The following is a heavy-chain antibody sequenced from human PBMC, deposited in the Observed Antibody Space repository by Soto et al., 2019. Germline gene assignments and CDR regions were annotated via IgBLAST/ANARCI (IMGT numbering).Heavy chain of an antibody. V-gene: IGHV5-10-1*01. J-gene: IGHJ5*02. CDR1: GYSFTSYW. CDR2: IDPSDSYT. D-gene: IGHD3-10*01. Sequence: GESLKISCKGSGYSFTSYWISWVRQMPGKGLEWMGRIDPSDSYTNYSPSFQGHVTISADKSISTAYLQWSSLKASDTAMYYCPRTTYGSGNWFDTWGQGTLVTVSS. CDR3: PRTTYGSGNWFDT.